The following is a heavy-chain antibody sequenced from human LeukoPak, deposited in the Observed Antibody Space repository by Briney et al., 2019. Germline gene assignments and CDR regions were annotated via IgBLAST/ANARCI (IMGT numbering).Heavy chain of an antibody. CDR1: GFTVSSNY. J-gene: IGHJ4*02. V-gene: IGHV3-49*03. CDR3: TREGTGGYCSGGSCYNDY. CDR2: IRSKAYGGTT. Sequence: PGGSLRLSCAASGFTVSSNYMSWFRQAPGKGLEWVGFIRSKAYGGTTEYAASVKGRFTISRDDSKSIAYLQMNSLKTEDTAVYYCTREGTGGYCSGGSCYNDYWGQGTLVTVSS. D-gene: IGHD2-15*01.